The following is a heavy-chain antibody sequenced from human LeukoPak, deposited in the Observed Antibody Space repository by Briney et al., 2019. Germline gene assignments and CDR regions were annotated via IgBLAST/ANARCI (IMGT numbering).Heavy chain of an antibody. CDR1: GGSISSYY. CDR2: IYYSGST. V-gene: IGHV4-59*08. CDR3: ARQLYSNLIDY. J-gene: IGHJ4*02. D-gene: IGHD4-11*01. Sequence: SETLSLTCTVSGGSISSYYWSWIRQPPGKGLEWIGSIYYSGSTNYNPSLKSRVTISVDTSKNQFSLRLSSVTAADTAVYYCARQLYSNLIDYWGQGTLVTVSS.